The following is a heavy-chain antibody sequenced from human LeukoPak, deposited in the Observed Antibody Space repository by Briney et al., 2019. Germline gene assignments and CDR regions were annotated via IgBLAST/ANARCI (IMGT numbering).Heavy chain of an antibody. CDR1: GGSISSGGYY. Sequence: PSQTLSLTCTVSGGSISSGGYYWSWIRQPPGKGLEWIGYIYHSGSTYYNPSLKSRVTISVDRSKNQFSLRRSSVTAADTAVYYCARVPPAGFTPFPGARIFFDIWGQGTMVTVSS. CDR2: IYHSGST. J-gene: IGHJ3*02. V-gene: IGHV4-30-2*01. D-gene: IGHD2-15*01. CDR3: ARVPPAGFTPFPGARIFFDI.